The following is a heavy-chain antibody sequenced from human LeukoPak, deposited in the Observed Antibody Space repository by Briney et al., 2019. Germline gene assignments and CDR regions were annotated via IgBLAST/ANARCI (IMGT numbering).Heavy chain of an antibody. CDR1: GYTFSGYY. CDR2: INPNSGDT. J-gene: IGHJ4*02. D-gene: IGHD3-22*01. CDR3: ASTSPPYYDSSGDY. V-gene: IGHV1-2*02. Sequence: ASVKVSCKASGYTFSGYYMHWLRQAPGQGLEWMGWINPNSGDTNYAQKFQGRVTMTRDMSINTAYVELGRLRSEDTAVYYCASTSPPYYDSSGDYWGQGTLVTVSS.